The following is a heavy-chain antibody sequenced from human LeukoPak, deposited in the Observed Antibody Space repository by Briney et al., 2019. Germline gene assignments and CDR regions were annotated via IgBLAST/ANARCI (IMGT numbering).Heavy chain of an antibody. Sequence: ASVKVSCKASGGTFSSYAISWVRQAPGQGLEWMGGIIPIFGTANYAQKFQGRVTMTRDMSTSTVYMELSSLRSEDTAVYYCASDSSSWYYFDYWGQGTLVTVSS. CDR1: GGTFSSYA. CDR2: IIPIFGTA. V-gene: IGHV1-69*05. D-gene: IGHD6-13*01. CDR3: ASDSSSWYYFDY. J-gene: IGHJ4*02.